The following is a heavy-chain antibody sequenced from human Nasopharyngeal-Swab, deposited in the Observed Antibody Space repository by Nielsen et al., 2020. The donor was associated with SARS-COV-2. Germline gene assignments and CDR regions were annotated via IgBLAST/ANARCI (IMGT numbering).Heavy chain of an antibody. Sequence: GGSLRLSCAASGFPFRNHYITWVRQPPGKGLEWVANVRQDAREQFYADSVKGRFTISRDNAKNTLSLQMNSLRADDTAVYYCVRDLAGEYGYWGQGALVTVSP. J-gene: IGHJ4*02. CDR2: VRQDAREQ. CDR1: GFPFRNHY. CDR3: VRDLAGEYGY. D-gene: IGHD4-17*01. V-gene: IGHV3-7*01.